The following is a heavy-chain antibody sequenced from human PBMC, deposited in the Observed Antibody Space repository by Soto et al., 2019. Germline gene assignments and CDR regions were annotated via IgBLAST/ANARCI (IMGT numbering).Heavy chain of an antibody. Sequence: QVQLVESGGGVVQPGRSLRLSCAAAGFTFSSYAMHWVRRAPGKGLEWMAVMSYDGSNKYYADSVKGRFTISRDKSKNTLYRQMNSLRPEDTVLYYCARDGGAYWGQGTLVIVSS. CDR2: MSYDGSNK. V-gene: IGHV3-30-3*01. J-gene: IGHJ4*02. D-gene: IGHD3-16*01. CDR1: GFTFSSYA. CDR3: ARDGGAY.